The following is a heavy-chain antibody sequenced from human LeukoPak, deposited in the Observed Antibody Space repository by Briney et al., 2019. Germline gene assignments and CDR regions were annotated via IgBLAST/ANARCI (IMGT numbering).Heavy chain of an antibody. D-gene: IGHD3-9*01. CDR3: ARQSTGILTGYYRGGYYFDY. J-gene: IGHJ4*02. Sequence: WSWIRQPPGKGLEXIGYIYYSGSTNYNPSLKSRVTISVDTSKNPFSLKLSSVTAADTAVYYCARQSTGILTGYYRGGYYFDYWGQGTLVTVSS. CDR2: IYYSGST. V-gene: IGHV4-61*07.